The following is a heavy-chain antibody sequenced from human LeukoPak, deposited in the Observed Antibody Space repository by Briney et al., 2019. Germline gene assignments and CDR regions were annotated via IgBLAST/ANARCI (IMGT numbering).Heavy chain of an antibody. CDR2: IYNSGST. J-gene: IGHJ6*02. CDR1: GGSSSSYY. D-gene: IGHD4-11*01. Sequence: SETLSLTCSVSGGSSSSYYWSWIRQPAGKGLEWIGRIYNSGSTNYNPSLKSRVTISVDTSKNQFSLKLSSVTAADTAVYYCARQMTTVTPKYYYGMDVWGQGTTVTVSS. V-gene: IGHV4-4*07. CDR3: ARQMTTVTPKYYYGMDV.